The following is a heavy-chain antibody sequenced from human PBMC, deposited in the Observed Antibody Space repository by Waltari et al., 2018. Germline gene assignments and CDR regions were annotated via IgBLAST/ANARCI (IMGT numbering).Heavy chain of an antibody. CDR3: ARGGGYSDRGGDYYYGMDV. CDR1: GYTFTSYY. CDR2: INPSGGST. J-gene: IGHJ6*02. V-gene: IGHV1-46*01. Sequence: CKASGYTFTSYYMHWVRQAPGQGLEWMGIINPSGGSTSYAQKFQGRVTMTRDTSTSTVYMELSSLRSEDTAVYYCARGGGYSDRGGDYYYGMDVWGQGTTVTVSS. D-gene: IGHD6-13*01.